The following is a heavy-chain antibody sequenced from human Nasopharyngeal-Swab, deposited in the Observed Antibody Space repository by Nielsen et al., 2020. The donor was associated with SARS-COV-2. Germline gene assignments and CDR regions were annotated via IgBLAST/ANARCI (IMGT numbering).Heavy chain of an antibody. J-gene: IGHJ4*02. CDR1: GGSFSGYY. D-gene: IGHD3-22*01. CDR3: ARYYYDSSILDY. Sequence: SETLSLTCAVYGGSFSGYYWSWIRKPPGKGLEWIGEINHSGSTNYNPSLKSRVTISVDTSKNQFSLKLSSVTAADTAVYYCARYYYDSSILDYWGQGTLVTVSS. CDR2: INHSGST. V-gene: IGHV4-34*01.